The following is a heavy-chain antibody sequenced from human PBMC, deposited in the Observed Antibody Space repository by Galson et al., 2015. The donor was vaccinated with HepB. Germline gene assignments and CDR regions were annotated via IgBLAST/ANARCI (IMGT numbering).Heavy chain of an antibody. CDR3: ARADNYYDSSGYSF. CDR1: GYTVTSYG. J-gene: IGHJ4*02. V-gene: IGHV1-18*01. D-gene: IGHD3-22*01. Sequence: SVKVSCKASGYTVTSYGISWVRQAPGQGLEWMGWICAYNGNTNYAQKLQGRVTMTTDTSTSTAYMELRSLRSDDTAVYYCARADNYYDSSGYSFWGQGTLVTVSS. CDR2: ICAYNGNT.